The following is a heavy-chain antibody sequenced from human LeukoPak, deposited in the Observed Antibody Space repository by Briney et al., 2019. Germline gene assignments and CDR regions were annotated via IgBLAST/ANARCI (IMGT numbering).Heavy chain of an antibody. J-gene: IGHJ3*02. Sequence: ASVKVSCRASAYTFSTVNINWVRQAPGQGLEWMGWINGYNGNTNYAQNIKDRVIMTADSSTNTAYMELRNLRSDDTALYYCARDRIPAAYPDSFDIWSQGAMVTVSS. CDR1: AYTFSTVN. CDR3: ARDRIPAAYPDSFDI. CDR2: INGYNGNT. V-gene: IGHV1-18*01. D-gene: IGHD2-2*01.